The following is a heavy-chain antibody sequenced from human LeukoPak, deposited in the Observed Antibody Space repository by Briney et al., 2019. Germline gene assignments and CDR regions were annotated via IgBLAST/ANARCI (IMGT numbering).Heavy chain of an antibody. CDR1: GFTFSSYG. J-gene: IGHJ3*02. Sequence: PGGSLRLSCAASGFTFSSYGMHWVRQAPGKGLEWVAFIRHDGSNKKYADSVKGRFTVSRDNAKNSLYLQMNSLRAEDTAVYYCARDRAQEGEGFWSGYSIDAFDIWGQGTMVTVSS. V-gene: IGHV3-30*02. CDR2: IRHDGSNK. D-gene: IGHD3-3*01. CDR3: ARDRAQEGEGFWSGYSIDAFDI.